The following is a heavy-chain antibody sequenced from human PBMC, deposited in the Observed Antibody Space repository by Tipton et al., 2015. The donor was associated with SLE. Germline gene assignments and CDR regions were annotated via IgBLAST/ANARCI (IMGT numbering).Heavy chain of an antibody. D-gene: IGHD3-10*01. CDR2: IYYSGSK. CDR1: GGSINNYY. CDR3: ASKGGSGSYYPN. J-gene: IGHJ4*02. V-gene: IGHV4-59*12. Sequence: TLSLTCTVSGGSINNYYWSWIRQPPGKGLEWIGYIYYSGSKYYNPSLKSRVTISLDTSKNQFSLKVSSVTAADTAVYYCASKGGSGSYYPNWGQGTLVTVSS.